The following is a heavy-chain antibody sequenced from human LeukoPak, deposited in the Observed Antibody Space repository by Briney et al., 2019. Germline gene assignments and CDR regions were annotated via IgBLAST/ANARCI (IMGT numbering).Heavy chain of an antibody. J-gene: IGHJ4*02. CDR3: ASGYGPSY. CDR1: GFTFSSSA. CDR2: ISYDGSNK. V-gene: IGHV3-30*04. D-gene: IGHD3-22*01. Sequence: GGSLRLSCAASGFTFSSSAMHWVRQAPGKGLEWVAAISYDGSNKYYADSVKGRFTISRDNAKNTLYLQMNSLRAEDTAVYYCASGYGPSYWGQGTLVTVSS.